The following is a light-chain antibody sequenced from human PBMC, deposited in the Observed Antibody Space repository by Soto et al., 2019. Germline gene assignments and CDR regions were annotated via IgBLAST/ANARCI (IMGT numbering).Light chain of an antibody. V-gene: IGKV3-20*01. CDR1: QSVSSSF. CDR2: GAS. J-gene: IGKJ1*01. Sequence: EIVLTQSPGTLSLSPGERATLSCRASQSVSSSFLAWYQQKPGQAPRLLIYGASSRATGIPDRFSGSGSGTDFTLTLSRLEPEDFAAYYCQQYGSSPWTFGQEKKVEIK. CDR3: QQYGSSPWT.